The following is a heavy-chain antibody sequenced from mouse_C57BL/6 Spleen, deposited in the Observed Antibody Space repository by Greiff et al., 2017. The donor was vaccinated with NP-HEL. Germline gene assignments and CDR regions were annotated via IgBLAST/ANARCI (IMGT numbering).Heavy chain of an antibody. V-gene: IGHV1-42*01. CDR3: ARLYYDYRYAMDY. CDR1: GYSFTGYY. CDR2: INPSTGGT. D-gene: IGHD2-4*01. J-gene: IGHJ4*01. Sequence: VQLQQSGPELVKPGASVKISCKASGYSFTGYYMNWVKQSPEKSLEWIGEINPSTGGTTYNQKFKAKATLTVDKSSSTAYMQLKSLTSEDSAVYYCARLYYDYRYAMDYWGQGTSVTVSS.